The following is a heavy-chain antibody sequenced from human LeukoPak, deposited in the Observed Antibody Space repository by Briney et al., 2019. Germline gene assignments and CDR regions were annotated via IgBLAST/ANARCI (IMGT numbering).Heavy chain of an antibody. CDR2: IDYSGSS. CDR3: ARRHSNSYWYFDL. Sequence: SETLSLTCTVSGASISSYYWSWIRQPPGKGLEWIGYIDYSGSSNYNPSLKSRVTISVDTSKKQFSLKLSSVTAADTAVYYCARRHSNSYWYFDLWGRGTLVTVSS. D-gene: IGHD6-6*01. J-gene: IGHJ2*01. CDR1: GASISSYY. V-gene: IGHV4-59*08.